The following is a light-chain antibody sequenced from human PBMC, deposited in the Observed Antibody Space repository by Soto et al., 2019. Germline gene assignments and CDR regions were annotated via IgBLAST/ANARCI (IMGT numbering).Light chain of an antibody. CDR3: YSYAGRNIWV. J-gene: IGLJ3*02. Sequence: SYELTQPPSVSVSPGQTASITCSGDKLGDKYACWYQQKPGQSPVLVIYQDSKRPSGIPDRFSGSKSGNTASLTVSGLQADDEAVYYCYSYAGRNIWVFGGGTKLTVL. V-gene: IGLV3-1*01. CDR2: QDS. CDR1: KLGDKY.